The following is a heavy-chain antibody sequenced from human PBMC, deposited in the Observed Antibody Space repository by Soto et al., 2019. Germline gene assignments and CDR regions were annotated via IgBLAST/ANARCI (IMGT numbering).Heavy chain of an antibody. V-gene: IGHV3-30*18. CDR1: GFTFSSYG. J-gene: IGHJ4*02. CDR2: ISYDGRDK. Sequence: GGSLRLSCAASGFTFSSYGMQWVRQAPGKGLEWVAVISYDGRDKLYADSVKGRFTISRDDSENSLFLQMNSLRAEDTAVYYCAKDRRGVASYLDYWGQGTLVTVSS. D-gene: IGHD6-13*01. CDR3: AKDRRGVASYLDY.